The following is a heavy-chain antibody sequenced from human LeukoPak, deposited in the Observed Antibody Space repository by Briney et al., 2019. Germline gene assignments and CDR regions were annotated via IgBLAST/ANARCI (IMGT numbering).Heavy chain of an antibody. CDR3: ARHLHGLSAMGAPGWFDP. D-gene: IGHD5-18*01. Sequence: SETLSLTCTVSGGSISSSSYYWGWIRQPPGKGLEWIGSIYYIGSTYYNPSLKSRVTISVDTSKKQSSLKLSSVTAADTAVYYCARHLHGLSAMGAPGWFDPWGQGTLVTVSS. J-gene: IGHJ5*02. CDR1: GGSISSSSYY. CDR2: IYYIGST. V-gene: IGHV4-39*01.